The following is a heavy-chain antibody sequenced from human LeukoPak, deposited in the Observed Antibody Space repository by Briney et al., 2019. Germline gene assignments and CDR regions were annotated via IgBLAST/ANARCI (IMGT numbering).Heavy chain of an antibody. CDR2: ISGSGGST. J-gene: IGHJ4*02. V-gene: IGHV3-23*01. CDR3: ARSFYSSGWYSPEGY. Sequence: GGSLRLSCAASGFTFSSYGMSWVRQAPGKGLEWVSAISGSGGSTYYADSVKGRFTISRDNSKNTLYLQMNSLRAEDTAVYYCARSFYSSGWYSPEGYWGQGTLVTVSS. CDR1: GFTFSSYG. D-gene: IGHD6-19*01.